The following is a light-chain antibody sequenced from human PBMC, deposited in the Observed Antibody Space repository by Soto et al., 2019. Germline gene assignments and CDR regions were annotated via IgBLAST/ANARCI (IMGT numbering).Light chain of an antibody. CDR1: QSVNNY. J-gene: IGKJ4*01. CDR2: DAS. V-gene: IGKV3-11*01. Sequence: EIVLTQSPGTLSLSPGERATLSCRASQSVNNYLAWYQQRPGQAPRLLIYDASNRATGIPARFSGSGSGTDFTLTISSLEPKDFAVYYCQQRTNWPLTFGGGTKVEIK. CDR3: QQRTNWPLT.